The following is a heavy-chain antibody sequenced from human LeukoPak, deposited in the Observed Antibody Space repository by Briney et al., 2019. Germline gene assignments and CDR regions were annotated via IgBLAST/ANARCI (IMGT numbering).Heavy chain of an antibody. J-gene: IGHJ4*02. Sequence: GGSLRLSCAASGFDFGAYEMDWVRQAPGKGLEWVAYFAGSDTTTYYADSVKGRFIISRDNARNSLYLQMNSLRAEDTALYYCTTLGYHLDSWGQGTLVTVSS. CDR1: GFDFGAYE. CDR2: FAGSDTTT. D-gene: IGHD3-22*01. V-gene: IGHV3-48*03. CDR3: TTLGYHLDS.